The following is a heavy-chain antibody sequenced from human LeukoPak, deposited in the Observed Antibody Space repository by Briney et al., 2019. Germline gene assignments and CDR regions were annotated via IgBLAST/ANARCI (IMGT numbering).Heavy chain of an antibody. CDR1: GFTFSDYY. CDR3: AKVAEKIRYSGSYGSGFDY. D-gene: IGHD1-26*01. Sequence: GGSLRLSCAASGFTFSDYYMSWIRQAPGKGLEWVSAISGSGGSTYYADSVKGRFTISRDNSKNTLYLQMNSLRAEDTAVYYCAKVAEKIRYSGSYGSGFDYWGQGTLVTVSS. V-gene: IGHV3-23*01. J-gene: IGHJ4*02. CDR2: ISGSGGST.